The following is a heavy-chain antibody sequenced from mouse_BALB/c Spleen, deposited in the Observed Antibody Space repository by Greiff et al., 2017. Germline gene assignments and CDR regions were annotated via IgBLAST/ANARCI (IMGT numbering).Heavy chain of an antibody. J-gene: IGHJ4*01. D-gene: IGHD4-1*01. V-gene: IGHV1S22*01. CDR3: TGANWDLYAMDY. CDR2: IYPGSGST. CDR1: GYTFTSYW. Sequence: LQQPGSELVRPGASVKLSCKASGYTFTSYWMHWVKQRPGQGLEWIGNIYPGSGSTNHDEKFKSKATLTVDTSSSTAYMQLSSLTSEDSAVYYCTGANWDLYAMDYWGQGTSVTVSS.